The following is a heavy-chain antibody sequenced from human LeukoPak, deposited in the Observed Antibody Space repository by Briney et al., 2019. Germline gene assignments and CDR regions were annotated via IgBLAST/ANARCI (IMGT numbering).Heavy chain of an antibody. D-gene: IGHD6-13*01. Sequence: SETLSLTCAVYGGSFSGYYWSWIRQPPGKGLEWIGEINHSGSTNYNPSLKSRVTISVDTSKNQFSLKLSSVTAADTAVYYCARSARMYSSSWFGYWGQGTLVTASS. J-gene: IGHJ5*01. V-gene: IGHV4-34*01. CDR3: ARSARMYSSSWFGY. CDR1: GGSFSGYY. CDR2: INHSGST.